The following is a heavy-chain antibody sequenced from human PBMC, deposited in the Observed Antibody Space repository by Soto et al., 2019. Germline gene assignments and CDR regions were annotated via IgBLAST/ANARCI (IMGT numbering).Heavy chain of an antibody. CDR3: AKWFGALFDGFDV. Sequence: QVQLVESGGGVVQPGRSLRLSCAGSGFSISDFVMHWVRQAPGKGLEWVAVISYDGSNKNFADSVKGRFAISRDTSKNMMYLQMNSLRPEDTAVYYCAKWFGALFDGFDVWGQGTVVTVSS. J-gene: IGHJ3*01. V-gene: IGHV3-30*18. CDR1: GFSISDFV. D-gene: IGHD3-10*01. CDR2: ISYDGSNK.